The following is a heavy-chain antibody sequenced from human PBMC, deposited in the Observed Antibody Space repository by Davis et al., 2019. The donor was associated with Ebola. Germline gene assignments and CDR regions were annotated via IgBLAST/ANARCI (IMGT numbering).Heavy chain of an antibody. V-gene: IGHV3-30*03. D-gene: IGHD3-10*01. J-gene: IGHJ4*02. Sequence: GESLKISCAASGFTFSNYDMHWVRQAPGKGLEWVAVISYDGSNKYYADSVKGRFTISRDNAKNSLYLQMNSLRAEDTAVYYCARSGLWFRELLRLHDYWGQGTLVTVSS. CDR2: ISYDGSNK. CDR3: ARSGLWFRELLRLHDY. CDR1: GFTFSNYD.